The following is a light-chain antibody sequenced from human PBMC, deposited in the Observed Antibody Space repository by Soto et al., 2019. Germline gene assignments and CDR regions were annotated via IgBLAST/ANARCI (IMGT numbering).Light chain of an antibody. J-gene: IGLJ3*02. CDR1: SPNIGSNT. V-gene: IGLV1-44*01. CDR2: LND. CDR3: ATWDDSLYGWV. Sequence: QSVLTQPPSASGTPGQSVTISCSGSSPNIGSNTVNWYQRLPGAAPQLLICLNDQRPSGVPDRFSGSKSGTSASLAISGLQSEDEAYYYCATWDDSLYGWVFGGGTKLTVL.